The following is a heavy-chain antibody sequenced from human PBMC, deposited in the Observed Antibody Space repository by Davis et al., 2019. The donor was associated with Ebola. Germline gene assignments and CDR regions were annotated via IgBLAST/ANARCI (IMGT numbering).Heavy chain of an antibody. CDR3: AREVYRDRFDY. V-gene: IGHV1-69*05. Sequence: SVKVSCKASGGTFSSYAISWVRQAPGQGLERMGGIIPIFGTANYAQKLQGRVTMTTDTSTSTAYMELRSLRSDDTAVYYCAREVYRDRFDYWGQGTLVTVSS. J-gene: IGHJ4*02. D-gene: IGHD4-11*01. CDR1: GGTFSSYA. CDR2: IIPIFGTA.